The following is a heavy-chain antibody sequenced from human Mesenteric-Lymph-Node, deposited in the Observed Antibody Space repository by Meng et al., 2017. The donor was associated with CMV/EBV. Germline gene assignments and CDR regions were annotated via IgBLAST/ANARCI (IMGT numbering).Heavy chain of an antibody. V-gene: IGHV3-21*01. D-gene: IGHD6-19*01. J-gene: IGHJ4*02. CDR2: ISSTSTSM. Sequence: GGSLRLSCAASGITFNAYTMNWVRQAPGKGLEWVSSISSTSTSMQYADSVKGRFTISRDNAKSSLFLQMNSLRAEDTALYYCARGGSGWYWGQGTLVTVSS. CDR3: ARGGSGWY. CDR1: GITFNAYT.